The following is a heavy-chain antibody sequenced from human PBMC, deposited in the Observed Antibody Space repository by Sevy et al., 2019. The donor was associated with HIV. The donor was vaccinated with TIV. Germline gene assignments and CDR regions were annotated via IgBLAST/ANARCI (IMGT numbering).Heavy chain of an antibody. V-gene: IGHV3-7*01. Sequence: GGSLRLSCAASGFTFGSYWMTRVRQAPGKGLEWVANIKEDGSGRFYVDSVRGRFTVSRDNAKKTLYLQMNNLRGEDTALYYWARLYSSSSGRGLDNWGQGALVTVSS. J-gene: IGHJ4*02. CDR3: ARLYSSSSGRGLDN. D-gene: IGHD6-6*01. CDR1: GFTFGSYW. CDR2: IKEDGSGR.